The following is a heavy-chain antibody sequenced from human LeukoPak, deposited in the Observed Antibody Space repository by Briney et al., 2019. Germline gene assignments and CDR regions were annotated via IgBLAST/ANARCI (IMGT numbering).Heavy chain of an antibody. CDR2: INHSGST. D-gene: IGHD4-17*01. CDR3: ARGGTTVTTSRWYNWFDP. V-gene: IGHV4-34*01. Sequence: PSETLSLTCAVYGGSFSGYYWSWIRQPPGKGLEWIGEINHSGSTNYNPSLKSRVTISVDTSKNQFSLRLSSVTAADTAVYYCARGGTTVTTSRWYNWFDPWGQGTLVTVSS. CDR1: GGSFSGYY. J-gene: IGHJ5*02.